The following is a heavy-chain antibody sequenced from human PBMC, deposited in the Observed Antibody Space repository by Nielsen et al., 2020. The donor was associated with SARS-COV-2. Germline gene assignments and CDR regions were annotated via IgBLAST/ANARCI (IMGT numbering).Heavy chain of an antibody. Sequence: GGSLRLSCAASGFTFSSYAMSWVRQAPGKGLEWVSAISGSGGSTYYADSVKGRFTISRDNSKNTLYLQMNSLRAEDTAVYYCARDGGRRTMFGVNHRVRKDAFDIWGQGTMVTVSS. V-gene: IGHV3-23*01. CDR1: GFTFSSYA. CDR2: ISGSGGST. D-gene: IGHD3-3*01. CDR3: ARDGGRRTMFGVNHRVRKDAFDI. J-gene: IGHJ3*02.